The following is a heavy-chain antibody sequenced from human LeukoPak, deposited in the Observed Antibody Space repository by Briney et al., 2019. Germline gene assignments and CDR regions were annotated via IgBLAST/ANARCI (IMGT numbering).Heavy chain of an antibody. J-gene: IGHJ3*02. V-gene: IGHV3-21*01. D-gene: IGHD2-15*01. CDR2: ISSGSSYM. Sequence: GGSLRLSCAASGFTFSYYSMNWVRQAPGKGLEWVSSISSGSSYMYYADSVKGRFTISRDNAQNSMFLQMNSLRAEDTAVYYCGRIGGRSKAAKGDAFDIWGQGTMVTVSS. CDR3: GRIGGRSKAAKGDAFDI. CDR1: GFTFSYYS.